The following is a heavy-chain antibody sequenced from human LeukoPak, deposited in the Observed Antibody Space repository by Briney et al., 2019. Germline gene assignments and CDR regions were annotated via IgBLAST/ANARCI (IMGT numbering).Heavy chain of an antibody. CDR1: GGSFSGYY. D-gene: IGHD2-2*02. J-gene: IGHJ6*02. CDR3: ARGWGYCNSTSCYKVGYYYYGMDV. V-gene: IGHV4-34*01. CDR2: INHSGST. Sequence: SETLSLTCAVYGGSFSGYYWSWLRQPPGKGLEWIGEINHSGSTNYNPSLKSRVTISVDTSKNQFSLKLSSVTAADTAVYYCARGWGYCNSTSCYKVGYYYYGMDVWGQGTTVTVSS.